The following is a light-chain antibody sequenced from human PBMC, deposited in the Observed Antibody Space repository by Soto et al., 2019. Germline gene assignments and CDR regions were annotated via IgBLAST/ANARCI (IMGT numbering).Light chain of an antibody. CDR2: DAS. J-gene: IGKJ5*01. V-gene: IGKV3D-20*02. Sequence: EFVLTQSPGTLSLSPGERATLSCRASQSVSGSYLAWYQQKPGQAPRLLIYDASNRATGVPARFSGSGSGTDFTLTISSLEPEDFAVYYCQQRYRWPPITFGQGRRPEIK. CDR1: QSVSGSY. CDR3: QQRYRWPPIT.